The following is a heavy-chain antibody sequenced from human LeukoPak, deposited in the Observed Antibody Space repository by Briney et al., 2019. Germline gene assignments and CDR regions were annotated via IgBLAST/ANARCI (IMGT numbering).Heavy chain of an antibody. D-gene: IGHD5-18*01. Sequence: GGSLRLSCAASGFTFSSYDMSWVRQAPGKGLEWVSSITSGGSTSYADSVKGRFTISRDNSKNTLFLQMNSLRGEDTAVYYCAKGRGYSHGFIYFDYWGQGTLVTVSS. J-gene: IGHJ4*02. V-gene: IGHV3-23*01. CDR3: AKGRGYSHGFIYFDY. CDR1: GFTFSSYD. CDR2: ITSGGST.